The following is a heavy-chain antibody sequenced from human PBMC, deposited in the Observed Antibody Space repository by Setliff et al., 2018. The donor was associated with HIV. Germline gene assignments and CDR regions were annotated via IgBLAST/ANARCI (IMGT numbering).Heavy chain of an antibody. V-gene: IGHV1-18*01. CDR3: ARKPTGSPSDY. Sequence: ASVKVSCKASGYTFTSYGISWVRQAPGQGLEWMGWISAYNGNTNYVQKLQGRVTITTDTSTSTAYMELRSLRSDDTALYYCARKPTGSPSDYWGQGTLVTVSS. CDR1: GYTFTSYG. CDR2: ISAYNGNT. D-gene: IGHD2-2*01. J-gene: IGHJ4*02.